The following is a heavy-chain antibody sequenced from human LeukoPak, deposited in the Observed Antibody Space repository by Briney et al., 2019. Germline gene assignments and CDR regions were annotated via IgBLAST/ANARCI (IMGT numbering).Heavy chain of an antibody. CDR3: ARAPRGSSWYYGMDV. CDR1: GFTFSSYS. J-gene: IGHJ6*02. Sequence: TGGSLRLSCAASGFTFSSYSMNWVRQAPGKGLEWVSYISSSSSTIYYADSVKGRFTISRDNAKNSLYLQMNSLRDEDTAVYYCARAPRGSSWYYGMDVWGQGTTVTVSS. CDR2: ISSSSSTI. D-gene: IGHD6-13*01. V-gene: IGHV3-48*02.